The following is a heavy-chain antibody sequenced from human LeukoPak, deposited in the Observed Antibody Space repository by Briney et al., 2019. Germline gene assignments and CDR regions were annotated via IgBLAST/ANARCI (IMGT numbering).Heavy chain of an antibody. Sequence: GASVKVSCKASGYTFTSYGISWVRQAPGQGLEWMGWISAYNGNTNYAQKLQGRVTMTTDTSTSTAYMELRSLRSDDTAVYYCAREVVAATVAIWFDPWGQGTLVTVSS. CDR3: AREVVAATVAIWFDP. CDR2: ISAYNGNT. V-gene: IGHV1-18*01. J-gene: IGHJ5*02. CDR1: GYTFTSYG. D-gene: IGHD2-15*01.